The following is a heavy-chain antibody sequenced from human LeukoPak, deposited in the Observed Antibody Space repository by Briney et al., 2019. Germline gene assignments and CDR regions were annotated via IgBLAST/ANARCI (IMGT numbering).Heavy chain of an antibody. CDR2: IGSSSSYI. V-gene: IGHV3-21*01. J-gene: IGHJ4*02. Sequence: GGSLRLSCAASGFSFSTYSMNWVRQAPGKGREWVSYIGSSSSYIDYAGSVRGRFTVSRDNAKNSLYLQMNSLRDEDTAVYYCVAMGYHYFDPWGQGSLVIVSS. CDR1: GFSFSTYS. D-gene: IGHD5-18*01. CDR3: VAMGYHYFDP.